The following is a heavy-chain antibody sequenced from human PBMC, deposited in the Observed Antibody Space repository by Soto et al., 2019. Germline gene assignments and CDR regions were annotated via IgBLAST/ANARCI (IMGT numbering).Heavy chain of an antibody. CDR3: ARRAREGGGSGSYPLDY. Sequence: QVQLQESGPGLVKPSRTLSLTCAVSSGSISSSNWWSWVRQPPGKGLEWIGEIYHSGSTNYNPSLKSRVTISVDKSKNQLSLKLSSVTAADTAVYYCARRAREGGGSGSYPLDYWGQGTLVTVSS. J-gene: IGHJ4*02. D-gene: IGHD3-10*01. V-gene: IGHV4-4*02. CDR2: IYHSGST. CDR1: SGSISSSNW.